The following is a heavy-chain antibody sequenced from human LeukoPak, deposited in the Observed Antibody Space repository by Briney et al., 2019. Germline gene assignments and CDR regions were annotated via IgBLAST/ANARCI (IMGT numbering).Heavy chain of an antibody. CDR3: ARHPGYSSGWIYYYYMDV. V-gene: IGHV4-34*01. Sequence: PSETLSLTCAVYGGSFSGYYWSWIRQPPGKGLEWIGEINHSGSTNYNPSLKSRVTISVDTSKNQFSLKLSSVTAADTAVYYCARHPGYSSGWIYYYYMDVWGKGTTVTISS. CDR1: GGSFSGYY. D-gene: IGHD6-19*01. J-gene: IGHJ6*03. CDR2: INHSGST.